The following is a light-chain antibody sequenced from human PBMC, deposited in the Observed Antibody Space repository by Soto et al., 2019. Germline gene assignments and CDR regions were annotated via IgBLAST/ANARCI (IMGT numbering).Light chain of an antibody. CDR1: QSVLYSSNNKKY. Sequence: DIVMTQSPDSLAVSLGERATINCKSSQSVLYSSNNKKYLAWYQQKPGQPPKLLIYWASTRESGVPDRFSGSGSETDFTLTISSLQAEDVAIYYFQQYYSTPPYTVGQGTKLEIK. CDR3: QQYYSTPPYT. V-gene: IGKV4-1*01. J-gene: IGKJ2*01. CDR2: WAS.